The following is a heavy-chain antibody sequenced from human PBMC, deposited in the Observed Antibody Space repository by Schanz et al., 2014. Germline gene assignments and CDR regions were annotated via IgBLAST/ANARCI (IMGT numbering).Heavy chain of an antibody. CDR2: FIPILDVG. CDR1: GGTFSSYT. Sequence: QVQLVQSGAEVKKPGSSVKVSCKASGGTFSSYTISWVRQARGQGLEWVGRFIPILDVGNYAQQFQGRVTFTADKSTSTAYMELSSLRYEDTAVYYCARDRRRYCSTASCLHDNWFDPWGQGTLVIVSS. J-gene: IGHJ5*02. V-gene: IGHV1-69*08. CDR3: ARDRRRYCSTASCLHDNWFDP. D-gene: IGHD2-2*01.